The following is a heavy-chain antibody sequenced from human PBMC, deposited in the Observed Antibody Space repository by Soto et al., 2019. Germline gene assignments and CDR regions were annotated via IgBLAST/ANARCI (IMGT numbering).Heavy chain of an antibody. Sequence: QVQLVQSGAEVKKPGASVKVSCKSXGYAFTGYGITWVRQAPGQGLEWLGWISGYSGDTNYAQNFQGRVSVTTDTSTSTAYMELRSLTSDDTAVYYCARIPAFAIHGFDIWGQGTMVTVSS. V-gene: IGHV1-18*01. D-gene: IGHD5-18*01. CDR2: ISGYSGDT. CDR3: ARIPAFAIHGFDI. CDR1: GYAFTGYG. J-gene: IGHJ3*02.